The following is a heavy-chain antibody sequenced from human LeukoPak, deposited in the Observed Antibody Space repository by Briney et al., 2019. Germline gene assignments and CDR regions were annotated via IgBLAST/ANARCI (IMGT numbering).Heavy chain of an antibody. CDR1: GGSISSYY. V-gene: IGHV4-59*01. Sequence: SETLSLTCSVSGGSISSYYWSWIRQPPAKGLELIGYPYYSGSTNYNPSLKSRVTISLDTSKSQFSLKLTSVTAADTAVYYCARAPIPYDRSRTDYRFDPWGQGTLVTVAS. CDR2: PYYSGST. CDR3: ARAPIPYDRSRTDYRFDP. D-gene: IGHD3-16*01. J-gene: IGHJ5*02.